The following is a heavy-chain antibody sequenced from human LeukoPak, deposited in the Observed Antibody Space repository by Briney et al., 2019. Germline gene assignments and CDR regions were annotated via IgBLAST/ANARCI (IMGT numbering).Heavy chain of an antibody. CDR1: GFTFSDYW. V-gene: IGHV3-74*01. CDR2: IASDGSST. D-gene: IGHD3-3*01. Sequence: GGSLRLSCAASGFTFSDYWMHWVRQAPGKGLVWVSRIASDGSSTSYADSVKGRFTISRDDAKNTLYVQMNSLRAEDTAVYYCATDRGWRTSGYYLYYFEYWGQGTLVTFSS. CDR3: ATDRGWRTSGYYLYYFEY. J-gene: IGHJ4*02.